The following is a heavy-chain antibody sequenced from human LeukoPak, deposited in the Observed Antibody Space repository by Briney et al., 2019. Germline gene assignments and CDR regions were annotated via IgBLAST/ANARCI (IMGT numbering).Heavy chain of an antibody. J-gene: IGHJ4*02. Sequence: GGSLRLSCAASGFTFSSYWMSWVRQAPGKGLEWVANIKQDGSEKYYVDSVKGRFTISRDNSKNTLYLQMNSLRAEDTAVYYCARRDPRELLLEYYFDYWGQGTLVTVSS. V-gene: IGHV3-7*01. CDR1: GFTFSSYW. CDR2: IKQDGSEK. CDR3: ARRDPRELLLEYYFDY. D-gene: IGHD2-15*01.